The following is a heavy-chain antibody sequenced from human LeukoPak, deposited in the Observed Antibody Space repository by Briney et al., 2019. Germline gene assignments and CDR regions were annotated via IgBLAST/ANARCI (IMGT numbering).Heavy chain of an antibody. CDR3: AREWGITIFGVVAFDAFDI. J-gene: IGHJ3*02. Sequence: GRFTISRDNAKNSLYLQMNSLRAEDTAVYYCAREWGITIFGVVAFDAFDIWGQGTMVTVSS. V-gene: IGHV3-11*06. D-gene: IGHD3-3*01.